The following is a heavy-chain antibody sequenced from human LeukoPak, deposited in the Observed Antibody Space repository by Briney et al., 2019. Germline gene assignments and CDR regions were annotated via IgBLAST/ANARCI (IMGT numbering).Heavy chain of an antibody. V-gene: IGHV3-7*01. CDR3: ARTPDGADY. D-gene: IGHD3-10*01. CDR2: IKQDGTEI. CDR1: GFTFNNYW. J-gene: IGHJ4*02. Sequence: GRSLRLSCAASGFTFNNYWMTWFRQAPGKGLEWVANIKQDGTEIFYVDSVRGRFTISRDNAENSLYLQMNSLRVEDTAVYYCARTPDGADYWGQGTLVTVSS.